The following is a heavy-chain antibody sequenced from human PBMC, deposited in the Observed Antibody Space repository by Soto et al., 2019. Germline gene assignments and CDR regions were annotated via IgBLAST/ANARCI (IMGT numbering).Heavy chain of an antibody. CDR3: ARGTGPGLFDDFWSDLEGYYYGMDV. CDR2: INPSGGST. D-gene: IGHD3-3*01. V-gene: IGHV1-46*01. Sequence: ASVKVSCKASGYTFTSYYMHWVRQAPGQGLEWMGIINPSGGSTSYAQKFQGRVTMTRDTSTSTVYMELSSLRSEDTAVYYCARGTGPGLFDDFWSDLEGYYYGMDVWGQGTTVTVSS. CDR1: GYTFTSYY. J-gene: IGHJ6*02.